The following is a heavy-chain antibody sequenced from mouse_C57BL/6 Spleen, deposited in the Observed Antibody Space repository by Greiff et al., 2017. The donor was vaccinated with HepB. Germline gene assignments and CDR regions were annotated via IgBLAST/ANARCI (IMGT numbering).Heavy chain of an antibody. D-gene: IGHD2-3*01. CDR3: TREGVTSGYFDY. CDR2: ISSGGDYI. V-gene: IGHV5-9-1*02. J-gene: IGHJ2*01. Sequence: EVMLVESGEGLVKPGGSLKLSCAASGFTFSSYAMSWVRQTPEKRLEWVAYISSGGDYIYYADTVKGRFTISRDNARNTLYLQMSSLKSEDTAMYYCTREGVTSGYFDYWGQGTTLTVSS. CDR1: GFTFSSYA.